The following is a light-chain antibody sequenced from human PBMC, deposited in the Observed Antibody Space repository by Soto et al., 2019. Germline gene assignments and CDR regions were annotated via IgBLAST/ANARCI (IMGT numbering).Light chain of an antibody. CDR2: LGS. CDR3: MQVRQSAQT. Sequence: LVMTQSPLSLPVTPGEPASISCRSSQSLLHSNGYNYLEWYLQKPGQSPQLLIYLGSNRASGVPDRFSGSGSGTDFTLKISRVEAADVGGYYFMQVRQSAQTFGGGTKVEIK. CDR1: QSLLHSNGYNY. J-gene: IGKJ4*01. V-gene: IGKV2-28*01.